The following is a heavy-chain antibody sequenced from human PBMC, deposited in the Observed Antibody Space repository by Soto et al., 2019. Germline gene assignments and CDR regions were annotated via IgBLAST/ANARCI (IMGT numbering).Heavy chain of an antibody. CDR3: ARFFGSGFDY. J-gene: IGHJ4*02. CDR2: ISTSGATR. D-gene: IGHD6-19*01. Sequence: EVQLVESGGGLVQPGGSLRLSCVASGFTFGTDSMNWVRQAPGKGLEWVAHISTSGATRYYADSVKGRFTISRDNAKTSLYLQMDSLRNEDTAVYYCARFFGSGFDYWGQGTLVTVSS. CDR1: GFTFGTDS. V-gene: IGHV3-48*02.